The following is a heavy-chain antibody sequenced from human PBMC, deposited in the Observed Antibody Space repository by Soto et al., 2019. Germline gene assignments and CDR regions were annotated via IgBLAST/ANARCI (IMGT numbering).Heavy chain of an antibody. J-gene: IGHJ4*02. V-gene: IGHV4-31*03. D-gene: IGHD3-9*01. CDR2: IYYSGST. CDR1: GGSISSGGYY. Sequence: PSETLSLTCTVSGGSISSGGYYWSWIRQHPGKGLEWIGYIYYSGSTYYNPSLKSRVTISVDTSKNQFSLKLSSVTAADTAVYYCARAGVGYDVLTGYYPKPIFDYWGQGTLVNVSS. CDR3: ARAGVGYDVLTGYYPKPIFDY.